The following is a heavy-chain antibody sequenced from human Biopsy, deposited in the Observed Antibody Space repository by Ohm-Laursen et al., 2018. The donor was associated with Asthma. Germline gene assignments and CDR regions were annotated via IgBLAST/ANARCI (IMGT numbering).Heavy chain of an antibody. V-gene: IGHV4-30-2*06. Sequence: SQTLSLTCGVSGDSIDSGDYSWIWIRQSPGVGLEWIGYIYRNGDAYYNPTLKNRVTISIDRSKNQFSLRLRSVTAADTAVYYCARGWNCGGDCYSLDYWGQGTLVTVSS. CDR2: IYRNGDA. CDR1: GDSIDSGDYS. J-gene: IGHJ4*02. D-gene: IGHD2-21*02. CDR3: ARGWNCGGDCYSLDY.